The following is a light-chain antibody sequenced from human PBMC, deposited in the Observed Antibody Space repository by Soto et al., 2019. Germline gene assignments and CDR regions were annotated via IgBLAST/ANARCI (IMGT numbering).Light chain of an antibody. J-gene: IGKJ4*01. Sequence: EIVLTQSPATLSSFPGDRVTLSCRASQYINTRLAWYQHRPGQAPRLLVYQTSLRAAGIPARFSASGSGTDFTLTINRLESEDFAVYYCQQFGSSPLLTFGGGTKVDI. CDR1: QYINTR. CDR2: QTS. CDR3: QQFGSSPLLT. V-gene: IGKV3-20*01.